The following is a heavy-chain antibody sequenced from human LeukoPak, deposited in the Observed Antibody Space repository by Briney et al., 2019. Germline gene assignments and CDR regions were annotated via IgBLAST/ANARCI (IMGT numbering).Heavy chain of an antibody. CDR1: GGTFSSYT. CDR3: ARDGTRYCSSTSCYTHCYYYMDV. Sequence: SVKVSCKASGGTFSSYTISWVRQAPGQGLEWMGRIIPILGIANYAQKFQGRVTITADKSTSTAYMELSSLRSEDTAVYYCARDGTRYCSSTSCYTHCYYYMDVWGKGTTVTVSS. D-gene: IGHD2-2*02. CDR2: IIPILGIA. J-gene: IGHJ6*03. V-gene: IGHV1-69*04.